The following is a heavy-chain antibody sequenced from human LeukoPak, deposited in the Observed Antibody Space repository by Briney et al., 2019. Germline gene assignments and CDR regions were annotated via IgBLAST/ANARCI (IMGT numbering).Heavy chain of an antibody. V-gene: IGHV3-23*01. Sequence: GGSLRLSCAASGFTFSNYGMSWVRQAPGKGLEWVSAISGSGSSTYYADSVKGRFTISRDNSKNTLYLQMNSLRAEDTAVYYCARDHPVDRSFDYWGQGTLVTVSS. CDR3: ARDHPVDRSFDY. J-gene: IGHJ4*02. CDR1: GFTFSNYG. CDR2: ISGSGSST.